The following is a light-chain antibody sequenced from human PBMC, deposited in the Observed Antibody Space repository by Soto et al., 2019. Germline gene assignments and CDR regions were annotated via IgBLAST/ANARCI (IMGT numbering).Light chain of an antibody. Sequence: QSVLTQPASVSGSPGQSITISCTGTSSDVGSYNLVSWYQQHPGKAPKPMIYEVSKRPSGVSNRFSGSKSGNTASLTISGLQAEDEADYYCCSYAGSSTLLVFGGGTKLTVL. CDR1: SSDVGSYNL. CDR3: CSYAGSSTLLV. CDR2: EVS. V-gene: IGLV2-23*02. J-gene: IGLJ3*02.